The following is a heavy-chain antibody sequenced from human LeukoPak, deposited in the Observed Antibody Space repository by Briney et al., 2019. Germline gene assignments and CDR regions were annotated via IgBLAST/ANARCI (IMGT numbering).Heavy chain of an antibody. J-gene: IGHJ3*02. CDR3: AKDSYGGSGSYYLYSFDM. CDR1: GFTFDDYA. Sequence: GRSLRLSCAASGFTFDDYAMHWVRQAPGKGLEWVSGVSRNSGRVGYADSVKGRFTISRDNAKSSLYLQMSSLRVEDTALYYCAKDSYGGSGSYYLYSFDMWGQGTRVTVSS. CDR2: VSRNSGRV. V-gene: IGHV3-9*01. D-gene: IGHD3-10*01.